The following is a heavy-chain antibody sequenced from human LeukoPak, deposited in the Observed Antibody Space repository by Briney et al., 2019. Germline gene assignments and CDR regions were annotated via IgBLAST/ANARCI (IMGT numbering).Heavy chain of an antibody. CDR3: VKDRKYYFEH. Sequence: GGSLRLSCAASGFTFSTYWMNWFRQTPGKGLEWVAKIKADGGEKDHVASVKGRFTISRDNSKNTVSLHMTSLTSDDTAVYYCVKDRKYYFEHWGRGTLVTVSS. V-gene: IGHV3-7*01. CDR2: IKADGGEK. CDR1: GFTFSTYW. J-gene: IGHJ4*02.